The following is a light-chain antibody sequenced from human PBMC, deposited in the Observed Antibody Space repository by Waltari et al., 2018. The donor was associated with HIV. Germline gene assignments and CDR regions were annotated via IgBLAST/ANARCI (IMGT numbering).Light chain of an antibody. CDR3: CSFTSSNSYV. V-gene: IGLV2-11*01. CDR2: DVT. J-gene: IGLJ1*01. Sequence: QSALPQPRPVSGSPGPSVTVSSTSSSRAVFNFNFVYWYQQHPGKTPKLLLYDVTKRPSGVPDRFSGSMSGNTASLTISGLQYDDEADYYCCSFTSSNSYVFAAGTRVTVL. CDR1: SRAVFNFNF.